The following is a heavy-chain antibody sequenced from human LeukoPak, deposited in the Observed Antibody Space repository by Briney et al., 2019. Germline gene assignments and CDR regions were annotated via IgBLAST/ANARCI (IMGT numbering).Heavy chain of an antibody. D-gene: IGHD4-11*01. CDR2: IRYDGSNK. Sequence: GGSLRLSCAASGFTFSSYGMHWVRQAPGKGLEWVAFIRYDGSNKYYADSVKGRFTISRDNSKNTLYLQMNSLRAEDTAVYYCANGHGYSNGRIDYWGQGTLVTVSS. CDR3: ANGHGYSNGRIDY. CDR1: GFTFSSYG. V-gene: IGHV3-30*02. J-gene: IGHJ4*02.